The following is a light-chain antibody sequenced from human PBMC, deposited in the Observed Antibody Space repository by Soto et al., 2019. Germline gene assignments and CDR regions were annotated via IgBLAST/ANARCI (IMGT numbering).Light chain of an antibody. Sequence: EIVLTQSPATLSLSPGERATLSCRASQSVSSYLAWYQQKPGQAPRLLIYDASNRATGIPARFSGSGSGTDFDSTISSLAPEDFAVYYCQQRSNWPPRITFGQGTRLEMK. CDR3: QQRSNWPPRIT. CDR2: DAS. V-gene: IGKV3-11*01. CDR1: QSVSSY. J-gene: IGKJ5*01.